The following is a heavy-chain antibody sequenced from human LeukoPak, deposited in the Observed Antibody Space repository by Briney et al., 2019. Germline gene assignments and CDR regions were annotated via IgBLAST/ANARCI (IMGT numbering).Heavy chain of an antibody. CDR2: ISSKSGYI. D-gene: IGHD5-24*01. V-gene: IGHV3-21*01. CDR1: GFTFDTYT. J-gene: IGHJ4*02. Sequence: GGSLRLSCVASGFTFDTYTMNWVRQAPGKGLEWVSSISSKSGYIHYADSVKGRFIISRDNAKNSLSLQMNSLRAEDTAVYYCTKGDGNFDYWGQRTLVTVSS. CDR3: TKGDGNFDY.